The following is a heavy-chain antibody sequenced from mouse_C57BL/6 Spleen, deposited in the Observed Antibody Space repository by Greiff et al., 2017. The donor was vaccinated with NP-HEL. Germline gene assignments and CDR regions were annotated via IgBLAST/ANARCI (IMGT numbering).Heavy chain of an antibody. CDR1: GYTFTSYW. J-gene: IGHJ4*01. CDR3: ARRITTVVARYAMDY. CDR2: INPSNGGT. D-gene: IGHD1-1*01. Sequence: QVHVKQPGTELVKPGASVKLSCKASGYTFTSYWMHWVKQRPGQGLEWIGNINPSNGGTNYNEKFKSKATLTVDKSSSTAYMQLSSLTSEDSAVYYCARRITTVVARYAMDYWGQGTSVTVSS. V-gene: IGHV1-53*01.